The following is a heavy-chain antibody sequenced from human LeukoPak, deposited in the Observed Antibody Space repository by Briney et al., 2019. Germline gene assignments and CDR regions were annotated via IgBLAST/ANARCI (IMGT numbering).Heavy chain of an antibody. Sequence: ASVKVSCKASGGTFSSYAISWVRQAPGQGLEWMGWVSAYNGNTNYAQKLQGRVTMTTDTSTSTAYMELRSLRSDDTAVYYCARTVAGTARGWYYYYYMDVWGKGTTVTVSS. CDR1: GGTFSSYA. D-gene: IGHD6-13*01. V-gene: IGHV1-18*01. CDR2: VSAYNGNT. J-gene: IGHJ6*03. CDR3: ARTVAGTARGWYYYYYMDV.